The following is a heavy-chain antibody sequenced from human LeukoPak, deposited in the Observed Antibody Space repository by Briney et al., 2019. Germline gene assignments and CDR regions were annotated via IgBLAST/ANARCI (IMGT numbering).Heavy chain of an antibody. J-gene: IGHJ4*02. V-gene: IGHV4-39*01. CDR1: GGSISSSSYY. D-gene: IGHD6-19*01. Sequence: KPSETLSLTCTVSGGSISSSSYYWGWIRQPPGKGLEWTGSIYYSGSTYYNPSLKSRVTISVDTSKNQFSLKLSSVTAADTAVYYCARVPRLGSNFDYWGQGTLVTVSS. CDR2: IYYSGST. CDR3: ARVPRLGSNFDY.